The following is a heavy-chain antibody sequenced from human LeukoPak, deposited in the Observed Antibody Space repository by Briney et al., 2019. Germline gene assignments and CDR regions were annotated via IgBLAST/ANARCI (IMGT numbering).Heavy chain of an antibody. Sequence: GASVKVSCKASGYTFTSYGISWVRQAPGQGLEWMGWISAYNGNTNYAQKLQGRVTMTTDTSTSTAYMELRSLRSDDTAVYYCARDNPPRYWFGMDVWGKGTTVTVSS. CDR2: ISAYNGNT. J-gene: IGHJ6*04. D-gene: IGHD2-21*01. CDR3: ARDNPPRYWFGMDV. V-gene: IGHV1-18*04. CDR1: GYTFTSYG.